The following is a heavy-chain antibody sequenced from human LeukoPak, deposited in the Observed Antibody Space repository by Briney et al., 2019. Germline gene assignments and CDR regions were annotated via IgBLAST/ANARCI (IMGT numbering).Heavy chain of an antibody. CDR1: GYTFTSYA. V-gene: IGHV7-4-1*02. Sequence: VASVKVSCKASGYTFTSYAMNWVRQAPGQGLEWMGWINTNTGNPTYAQGFTGRFVFSLDTSVSTAYLQISSLKAEVTAVYYCASRGPPDTAMVYYYYYGMDVWGQGTTVTVSS. J-gene: IGHJ6*02. CDR3: ASRGPPDTAMVYYYYYGMDV. D-gene: IGHD5-18*01. CDR2: INTNTGNP.